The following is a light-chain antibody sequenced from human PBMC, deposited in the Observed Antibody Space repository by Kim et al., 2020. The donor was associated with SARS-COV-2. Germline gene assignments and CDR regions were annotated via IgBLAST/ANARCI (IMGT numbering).Light chain of an antibody. J-gene: IGLJ2*01. V-gene: IGLV1-47*01. CDR2: KNY. CDR3: ASWDDTLSGDVV. Sequence: QLVLTQPPSASGTPGQRVTISCSGSSSNIGSNYVYWYQQFSGAAPKLLIYKNYQRPSGVPDRFSGSKSGTSASLAISGLRSEDEADYYCASWDDTLSGDVVFGGGTQLTVL. CDR1: SSNIGSNY.